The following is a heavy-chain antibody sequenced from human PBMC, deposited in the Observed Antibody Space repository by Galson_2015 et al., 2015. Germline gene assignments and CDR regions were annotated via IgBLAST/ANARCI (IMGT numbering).Heavy chain of an antibody. J-gene: IGHJ6*03. CDR3: AKTTVAAGSSWYMDA. CDR2: ITSTGDTT. V-gene: IGHV3-48*03. CDR1: AFAFSIYE. Sequence: SLRLSCAPFAFAFSIYEMNWVRQAPGKGLEWVSYITSTGDTTYYADSVKGRFTVSRDNAKNSLFLQMNSLRAEDTALYYCAKTTVAAGSSWYMDAWGKGTTVTV. D-gene: IGHD4-23*01.